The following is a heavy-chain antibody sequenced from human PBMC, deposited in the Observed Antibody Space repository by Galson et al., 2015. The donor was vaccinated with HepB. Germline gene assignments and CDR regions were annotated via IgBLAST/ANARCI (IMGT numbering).Heavy chain of an antibody. V-gene: IGHV3-43*01. Sequence: SLRPSCAASGFTFDDYTMHWVRQAPGKGLEWVSLISWDGGSTYYADSVKGRFTISRDNSKNSLYLQMNSLRTEDTALYYCAKDSGGESYGFPTYFDYWGQGTLVTVSS. CDR1: GFTFDDYT. CDR2: ISWDGGST. D-gene: IGHD3-16*01. CDR3: AKDSGGESYGFPTYFDY. J-gene: IGHJ4*02.